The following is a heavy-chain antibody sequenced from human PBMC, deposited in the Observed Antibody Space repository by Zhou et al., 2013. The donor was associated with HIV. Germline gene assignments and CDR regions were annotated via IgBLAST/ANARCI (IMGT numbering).Heavy chain of an antibody. CDR1: GYTLANLA. CDR2: FDPEDVMT. D-gene: IGHD3-16*01. Sequence: QVQLLQSGAEVKPPGASVRVSCKVVGYTLANLAIHWVRRPPGQGLEWMGGFDPEDVMTVYAQKFEGRVTLTQDASSDTAYMSMTSLTSDDTAVYYCATMPHLSGGSEDMTAIGGGDYWGRGTPVTVSS. V-gene: IGHV1-24*01. J-gene: IGHJ4*02. CDR3: ATMPHLSGGSEDMTAIGGGDY.